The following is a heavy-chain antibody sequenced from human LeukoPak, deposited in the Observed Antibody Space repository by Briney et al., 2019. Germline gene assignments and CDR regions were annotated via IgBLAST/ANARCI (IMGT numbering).Heavy chain of an antibody. Sequence: SETLSLTCTVSGGSISSSSYYWGWIRQPPGKGLEWIGSIYYSGSTYYNPSLKSRVTISVDTSKNQFSLKLSSVTAADTAVYYCARDVAGGDDSSGYYYVDAFDIWGQGTMVTVSS. CDR1: GGSISSSSYY. V-gene: IGHV4-39*07. CDR2: IYYSGST. J-gene: IGHJ3*02. D-gene: IGHD3-22*01. CDR3: ARDVAGGDDSSGYYYVDAFDI.